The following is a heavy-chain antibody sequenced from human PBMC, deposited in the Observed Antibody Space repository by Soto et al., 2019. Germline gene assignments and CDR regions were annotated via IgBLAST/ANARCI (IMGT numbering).Heavy chain of an antibody. Sequence: GASVKVSCKASGYTFTSYGISWVRQAPGQGLEWVGWISAYNGNTNYAQKLRGRVTMTTDTSTSTAYMELRSLRSDDTAVYYCARDPIAAAGEEYNWFDPWGQGTLVTVSS. D-gene: IGHD6-13*01. V-gene: IGHV1-18*01. J-gene: IGHJ5*02. CDR1: GYTFTSYG. CDR3: ARDPIAAAGEEYNWFDP. CDR2: ISAYNGNT.